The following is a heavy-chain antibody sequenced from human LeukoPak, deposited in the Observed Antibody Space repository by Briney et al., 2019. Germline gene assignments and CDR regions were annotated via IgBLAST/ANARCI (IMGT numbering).Heavy chain of an antibody. D-gene: IGHD1-26*01. CDR1: EYTLTELS. V-gene: IGHV1-24*01. J-gene: IGHJ3*02. CDR2: FDPEDGEI. CDR3: AADRGDYSGSYWTAFDI. Sequence: GASVKVSCKVSEYTLTELSMRWVRQAPGKGLEWLGGFDPEDGEIIYAQKFQGRVTMSDDTSTDTAYMELGSLRSDDTAVYYCAADRGDYSGSYWTAFDIWGQGTMVTVSS.